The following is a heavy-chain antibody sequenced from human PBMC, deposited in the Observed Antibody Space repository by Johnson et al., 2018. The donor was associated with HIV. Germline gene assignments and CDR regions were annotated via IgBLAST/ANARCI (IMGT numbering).Heavy chain of an antibody. CDR2: INSDGSST. Sequence: EVQLVESGGGVVQPGRSLRLSCAASGFTFRSYWMHWVRQAPGKGLVWVSRINSDGSSTSYADSVKGRFTISRDNAKNTLYLQMNSLRAEDTAVYYCARGKKQWLDEDAFDIWGQGTMVTVSS. V-gene: IGHV3-74*02. D-gene: IGHD6-19*01. CDR1: GFTFRSYW. CDR3: ARGKKQWLDEDAFDI. J-gene: IGHJ3*02.